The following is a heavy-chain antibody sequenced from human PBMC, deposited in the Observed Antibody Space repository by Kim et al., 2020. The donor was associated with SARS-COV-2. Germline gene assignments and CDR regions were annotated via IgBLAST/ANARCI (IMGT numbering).Heavy chain of an antibody. Sequence: AQKCQGRVTITADESTSTAYMELSSLRSEDTAVYYCARDLYGSGSYYFDYWGQGTLVTVSS. V-gene: IGHV1-69*01. J-gene: IGHJ4*02. D-gene: IGHD3-10*01. CDR3: ARDLYGSGSYYFDY.